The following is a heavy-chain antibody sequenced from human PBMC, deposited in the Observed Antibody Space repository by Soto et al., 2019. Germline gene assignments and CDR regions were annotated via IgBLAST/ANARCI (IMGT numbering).Heavy chain of an antibody. CDR3: ATTQVRDGYNFDY. D-gene: IGHD5-12*01. V-gene: IGHV1-69*13. J-gene: IGHJ4*02. CDR2: FIPMFGTP. Sequence: SVKVSCKASGVTFNRQDMRWVRQAPGQGLGWMGGFIPMFGTPHYAEKFQDRVTITADESTGTAYLELSSLTSEDTAVYYCATTQVRDGYNFDYWGPGTLVTVSS. CDR1: GVTFNRQD.